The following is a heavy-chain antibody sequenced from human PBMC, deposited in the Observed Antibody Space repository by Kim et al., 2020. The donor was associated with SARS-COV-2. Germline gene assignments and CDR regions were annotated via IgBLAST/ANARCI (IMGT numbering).Heavy chain of an antibody. V-gene: IGHV3-30*02. J-gene: IGHJ4*02. CDR3: AKGYYYFWSGYYTDPVGY. Sequence: RCRFTISRDKSKNTLYLQMNSLRAEDTAVYYCAKGYYYFWSGYYTDPVGYWGQGTLVTVSS. D-gene: IGHD3-3*01.